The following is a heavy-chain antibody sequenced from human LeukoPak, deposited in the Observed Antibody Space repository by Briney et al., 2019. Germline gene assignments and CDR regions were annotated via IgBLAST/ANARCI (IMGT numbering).Heavy chain of an antibody. CDR3: ARNVDCSSTSCHYYGMDV. D-gene: IGHD2-2*01. CDR2: INHSGST. Sequence: SETLSLTCAVYGGSFSGYYWSWIRQPPGKGLEWIGEINHSGSTNYNPSLKSRVTISVDTSKNQFSLKLSSVTAADTAVCYCARNVDCSSTSCHYYGMDVWGQGTTVTVSS. V-gene: IGHV4-34*01. J-gene: IGHJ6*02. CDR1: GGSFSGYY.